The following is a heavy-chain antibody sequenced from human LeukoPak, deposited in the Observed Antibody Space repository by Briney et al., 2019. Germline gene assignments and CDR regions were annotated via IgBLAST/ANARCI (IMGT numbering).Heavy chain of an antibody. CDR3: AREIATYYYGSGSSGFDY. Sequence: RPSETLSLTCAVYGGSFSGYYWSWIRQPPGKGLEWIGEINHSGSTNYNPSLKSRVTISVDTSKNQFSLKLSSVTAADTAVYYCAREIATYYYGSGSSGFDYWGQGTLVTVSS. CDR1: GGSFSGYY. V-gene: IGHV4-34*01. J-gene: IGHJ4*02. CDR2: INHSGST. D-gene: IGHD3-10*01.